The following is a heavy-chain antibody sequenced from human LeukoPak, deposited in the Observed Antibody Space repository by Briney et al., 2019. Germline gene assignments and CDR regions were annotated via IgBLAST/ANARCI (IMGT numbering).Heavy chain of an antibody. D-gene: IGHD2-2*01. Sequence: GASVKVSFKASGYTFTDYYLHWVRQAPGQGFEWMGWINPNSGDTNYAQKFQGRVTMTRDTSISTAHMEMSRLRSDDTAVYYCARANFLYCSSTTCLFDYWGQGTLVTVSS. CDR3: ARANFLYCSSTTCLFDY. CDR1: GYTFTDYY. CDR2: INPNSGDT. V-gene: IGHV1-2*02. J-gene: IGHJ4*02.